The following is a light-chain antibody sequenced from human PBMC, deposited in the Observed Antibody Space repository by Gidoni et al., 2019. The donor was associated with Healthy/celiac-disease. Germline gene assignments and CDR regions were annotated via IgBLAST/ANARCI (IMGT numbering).Light chain of an antibody. J-gene: IGLJ3*02. V-gene: IGLV2-23*01. CDR1: SSDVGSYNL. CDR2: EGS. CDR3: LSYSGCSTNLV. Sequence: QSALTQPASVSGSPGQSITISCTGTSSDVGSYNLFSWYQQHPGKAPKLMIYEGSKRPSGVSYPFSGPKSGHPASPTIPGLPAEDQAYYFCLSYSGCSTNLVVGGGTKLT.